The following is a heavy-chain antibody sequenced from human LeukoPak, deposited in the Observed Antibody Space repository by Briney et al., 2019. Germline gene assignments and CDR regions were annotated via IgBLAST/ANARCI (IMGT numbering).Heavy chain of an antibody. CDR3: ARASWISTADGVC. J-gene: IGHJ4*02. D-gene: IGHD3-3*01. CDR1: GFSFTNDA. Sequence: GPSLSPACSPSGFSFTNDATGWVRHAPAGGPGCLSSMKGGGVTVYADSVKGRFTLSTDISRNTVYLQLNNMRVEDTATYYCARASWISTADGVCWGLGTQVTVSS. V-gene: IGHV3-23*01. CDR2: MKGGGVT.